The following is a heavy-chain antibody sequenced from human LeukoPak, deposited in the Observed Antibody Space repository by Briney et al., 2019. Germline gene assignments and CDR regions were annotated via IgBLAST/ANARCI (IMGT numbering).Heavy chain of an antibody. J-gene: IGHJ4*02. Sequence: GGSLRLSCAASGFTFSSYAMSWVRQAPGKGLVCVSSISGSCGSTYYADSVKCRFTISRDNSKNTLYLQMSSLRAEDTALYYCTKEVGLSAAGTRGDFDYWGQGTLVTVSS. D-gene: IGHD6-13*01. CDR1: GFTFSSYA. V-gene: IGHV3-23*01. CDR2: ISGSCGST. CDR3: TKEVGLSAAGTRGDFDY.